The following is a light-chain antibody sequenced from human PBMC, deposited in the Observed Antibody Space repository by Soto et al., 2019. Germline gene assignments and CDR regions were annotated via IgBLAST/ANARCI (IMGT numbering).Light chain of an antibody. Sequence: EVVFTQSPGTLSLSHGERATLSCRARERIYSTYLGWYQQKSGQAPRLLIYGASSRATGIPDRFSGSGSGTDFTLTISRLEPEDFAVYYCQQYGTSSLTFGGGTKVDI. V-gene: IGKV3-20*01. CDR2: GAS. J-gene: IGKJ4*01. CDR1: ERIYSTY. CDR3: QQYGTSSLT.